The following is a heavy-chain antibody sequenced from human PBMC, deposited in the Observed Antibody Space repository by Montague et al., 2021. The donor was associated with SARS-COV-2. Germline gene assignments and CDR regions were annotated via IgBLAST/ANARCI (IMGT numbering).Heavy chain of an antibody. CDR1: GGSISSGDHY. J-gene: IGHJ5*02. Sequence: SETLSLTCTVSGGSISSGDHYWAWIRQPPGKGLEWLAYIYYSGGINSXASLKSRVSMSVDTSKNQFSLKLTSVTAADTAVYYCARAVSVRRAVNWFDPWGQGTLVTVSS. V-gene: IGHV4-61*08. D-gene: IGHD3-10*01. CDR3: ARAVSVRRAVNWFDP. CDR2: IYYSGGI.